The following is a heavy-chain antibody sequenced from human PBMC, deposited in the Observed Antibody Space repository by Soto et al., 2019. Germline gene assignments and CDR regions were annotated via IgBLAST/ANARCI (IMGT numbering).Heavy chain of an antibody. J-gene: IGHJ6*02. V-gene: IGHV1-18*04. D-gene: IGHD6-13*01. Sequence: ASVKVSCKASGYTFTSYGISWVRQAPGQGLEWMGWISAYNGNTNYAQKLQGRVTMTTDTSTSTAYMELRSLRSDDTAVYYCARVITGYSSSFYSMDVWGQGTTVTVSS. CDR3: ARVITGYSSSFYSMDV. CDR1: GYTFTSYG. CDR2: ISAYNGNT.